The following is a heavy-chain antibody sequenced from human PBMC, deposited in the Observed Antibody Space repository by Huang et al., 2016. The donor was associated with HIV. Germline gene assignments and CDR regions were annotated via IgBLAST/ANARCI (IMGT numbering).Heavy chain of an antibody. V-gene: IGHV3-30-3*01. CDR2: ISNEGNNM. J-gene: IGHJ4*02. CDR3: ARGGILGTSWYRPFDY. Sequence: QVQLGESGGGVVQPEKSLRLSCAASGFYFSGYAMNWVRQDPGKWAKWGAVISNEGNNMYYSDSVKGRFIISRDNSKNTLYLQMNSLRGEDTAIYYCARGGILGTSWYRPFDYWGQGTLVTVSS. D-gene: IGHD6-13*01. CDR1: GFYFSGYA.